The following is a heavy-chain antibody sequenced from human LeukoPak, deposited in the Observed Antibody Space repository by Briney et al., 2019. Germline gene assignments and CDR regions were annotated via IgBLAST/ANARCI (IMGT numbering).Heavy chain of an antibody. V-gene: IGHV3-7*04. CDR1: GFTLSNYW. D-gene: IGHD2-2*01. CDR3: ARGGTKCLDY. J-gene: IGHJ4*02. Sequence: GGSLRLSCAASGFTLSNYWVSWVRQAPGKGLEWVANIKQDGSQKYYVDSVKGRFTISRDNAKNSLYLQLNSLRAEDTAVYYCARGGTKCLDYWGQGTLVTVSS. CDR2: IKQDGSQK.